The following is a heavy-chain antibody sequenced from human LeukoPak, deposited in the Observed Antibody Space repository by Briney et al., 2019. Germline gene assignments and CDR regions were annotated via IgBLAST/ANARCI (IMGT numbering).Heavy chain of an antibody. Sequence: SETLSLTCAVYGGSFSGYYWSWIRQPPGKGLEWIGEINHSGSTNYNPSLKSRVTIFVDTSKNQFSLKLSSVTATDTAVYYCARTYGDYDDAFDVWAKGQWSPSLQ. CDR2: INHSGST. V-gene: IGHV4-34*01. CDR3: ARTYGDYDDAFDV. J-gene: IGHJ3*01. D-gene: IGHD4-17*01. CDR1: GGSFSGYY.